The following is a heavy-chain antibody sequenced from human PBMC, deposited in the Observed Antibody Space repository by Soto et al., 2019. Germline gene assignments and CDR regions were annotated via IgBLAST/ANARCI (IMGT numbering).Heavy chain of an antibody. CDR2: IWYDGSNK. CDR3: ARGRGHSYVYGAVDI. J-gene: IGHJ3*02. V-gene: IGHV3-33*01. D-gene: IGHD5-18*01. Sequence: PGGSLRLSCAASGFTFSSYGMHWVRQAPGKGLERVAVIWYDGSNKYYAESVKGRLTISRDNFKNTLYLQMNSLSAEDTAVYYCARGRGHSYVYGAVDIGGLGTMVTVSS. CDR1: GFTFSSYG.